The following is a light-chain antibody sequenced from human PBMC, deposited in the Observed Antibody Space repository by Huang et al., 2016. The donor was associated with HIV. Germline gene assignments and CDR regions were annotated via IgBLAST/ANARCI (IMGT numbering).Light chain of an antibody. Sequence: DIVMTQSPDSLAVSLGERATINCKSSQSLLDSSDNKNFLAWFRQKPGQPPKLLFYWASTRESGVPDRFSGSGSGTDFTLTISSLQAEDVAVYYRQQYYDTPLTFGGGTKVEI. CDR1: QSLLDSSDNKNF. CDR2: WAS. CDR3: QQYYDTPLT. V-gene: IGKV4-1*01. J-gene: IGKJ4*01.